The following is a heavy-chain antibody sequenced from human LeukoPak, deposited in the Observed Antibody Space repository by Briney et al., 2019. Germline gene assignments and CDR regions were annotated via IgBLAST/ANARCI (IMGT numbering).Heavy chain of an antibody. D-gene: IGHD2-2*01. CDR3: ARGGYCSSTSCYYDAFDI. CDR2: IHYSGSS. J-gene: IGHJ3*02. CDR1: GGSISSYY. V-gene: IGHV4-59*01. Sequence: SETLSLTCTVSGGSISSYYWSWIRQSPGKGLEWIGYIHYSGSSNYNPSLKSRVTISVDTSKNQFSLKLSSVTAADTAVYYCARGGYCSSTSCYYDAFDIWGQGTMVTVSS.